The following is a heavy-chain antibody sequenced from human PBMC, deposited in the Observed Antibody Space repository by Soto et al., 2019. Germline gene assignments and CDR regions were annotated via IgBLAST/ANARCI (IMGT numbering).Heavy chain of an antibody. J-gene: IGHJ4*02. V-gene: IGHV3-23*01. D-gene: IGHD6-13*01. CDR2: ISGSGGST. CDR3: AKDLVAAAVFDY. Sequence: EVQLLESGGGLVQPGGSLRLSCAASGFTFSSYAMSWVRQAPGKGLEWVSAISGSGGSTYYADSLKGRFTISRDNSKNTLYLQMNGLRAEDTAVYYCAKDLVAAAVFDYWGQGTLVTVSS. CDR1: GFTFSSYA.